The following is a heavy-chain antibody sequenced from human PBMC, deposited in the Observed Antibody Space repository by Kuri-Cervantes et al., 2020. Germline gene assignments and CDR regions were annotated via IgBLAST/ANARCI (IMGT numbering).Heavy chain of an antibody. CDR1: GYTFTSYA. Sequence: ASVKVSCKASGYTFTSYAMHWVRQAPGQRLEWMGWINAGNGNTKYSQKFQGRVTITRDTSASTAYMELSSLRSEDTAVYYCARHLDISCSGGSCYKVDAFDIWGQGTMVTVSS. CDR2: INAGNGNT. D-gene: IGHD2-15*01. V-gene: IGHV1-3*01. CDR3: ARHLDISCSGGSCYKVDAFDI. J-gene: IGHJ3*02.